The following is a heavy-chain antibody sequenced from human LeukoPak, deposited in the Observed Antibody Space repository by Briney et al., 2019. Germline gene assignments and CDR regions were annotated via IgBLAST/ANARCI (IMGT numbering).Heavy chain of an antibody. J-gene: IGHJ5*02. V-gene: IGHV3-64*01. CDR3: ARDQAAGTFEAFDP. CDR2: ISSNGGST. CDR1: GFTFSSYA. D-gene: IGHD6-13*01. Sequence: LGGSLSLSCAAPGFTFSSYAMHWVRQAPGKGLDYVSAISSNGGSTYYANSEKGRFTISRDNSKNSLYLQMGSLRAEDMAVYYCARDQAAGTFEAFDPWGQGTLVTVSS.